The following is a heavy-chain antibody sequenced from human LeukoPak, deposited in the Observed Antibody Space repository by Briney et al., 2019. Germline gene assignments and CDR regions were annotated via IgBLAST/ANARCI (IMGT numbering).Heavy chain of an antibody. V-gene: IGHV3-30-3*01. Sequence: PGTSLTLSCSASKFTFSPFPIQWVRPAPGKGLEWVSFISNDGNNEYYADSVRGRFTISRDNPKNTVFLQMNSLRGEDTALYYCARDLRQSGSNYHPFDLWGQGTLVIVSS. CDR3: ARDLRQSGSNYHPFDL. CDR1: KFTFSPFP. D-gene: IGHD1-26*01. CDR2: ISNDGNNE. J-gene: IGHJ4*02.